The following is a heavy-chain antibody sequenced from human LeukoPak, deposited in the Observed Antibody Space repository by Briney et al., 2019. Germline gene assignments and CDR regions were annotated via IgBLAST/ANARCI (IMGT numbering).Heavy chain of an antibody. CDR2: ISSSSSYI. Sequence: SGGSLRLSCAASGFTFSSYEMNWVRKAPGKGLEWVSSISSSSSYIYYADSVKGRFTISRDNAKNSLYLQMNSLRAEDTAVYYCARVARNMVRGVIIAYFDYWGQGTLVTVSS. V-gene: IGHV3-21*01. CDR1: GFTFSSYE. CDR3: ARVARNMVRGVIIAYFDY. D-gene: IGHD3-10*01. J-gene: IGHJ4*02.